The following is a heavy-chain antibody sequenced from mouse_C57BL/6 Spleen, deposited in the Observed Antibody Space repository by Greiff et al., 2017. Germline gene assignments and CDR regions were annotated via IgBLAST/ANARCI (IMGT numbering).Heavy chain of an antibody. V-gene: IGHV1-15*01. CDR2: IDPETGGT. CDR3: TRWATVVARDFDY. D-gene: IGHD1-1*01. J-gene: IGHJ2*01. Sequence: QVQLQQSGAELVRPGASVTLSCKASGYTFTDYEMHWVKHTPVHGLEWIGAIDPETGGTAYNQKFKGKAILTADKSSSTAYMELRSLTSEDSAVYYCTRWATVVARDFDYWGQGTTLTVSS. CDR1: GYTFTDYE.